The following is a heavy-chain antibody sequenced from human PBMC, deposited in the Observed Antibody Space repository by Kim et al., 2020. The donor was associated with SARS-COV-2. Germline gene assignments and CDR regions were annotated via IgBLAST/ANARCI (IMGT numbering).Heavy chain of an antibody. Sequence: LKSRVTISVDTSKNQFSLKLSSVTAADTAVYYCARVGLLWFGEVGYFDYWGQGTLVTVSS. V-gene: IGHV4-39*01. CDR3: ARVGLLWFGEVGYFDY. D-gene: IGHD3-10*01. J-gene: IGHJ4*02.